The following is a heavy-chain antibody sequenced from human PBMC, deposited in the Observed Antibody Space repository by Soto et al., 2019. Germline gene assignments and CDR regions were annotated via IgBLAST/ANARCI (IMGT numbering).Heavy chain of an antibody. V-gene: IGHV1-8*01. Sequence: ASVKVSCKASGYSFTSYDINWVRQATGQGLEWMGWMDSKTGNTDYGQKFQGRVTMTRNTSISTAYMELSSLTSEDTAVYYCARGRGWRDYWGQGTLVTVSS. CDR1: GYSFTSYD. D-gene: IGHD6-19*01. J-gene: IGHJ4*02. CDR2: MDSKTGNT. CDR3: ARGRGWRDY.